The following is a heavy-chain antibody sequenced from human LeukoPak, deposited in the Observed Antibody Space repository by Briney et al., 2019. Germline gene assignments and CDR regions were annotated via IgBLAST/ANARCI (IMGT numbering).Heavy chain of an antibody. CDR1: GGSISSYY. Sequence: PSETLSLTCTVSGGSISSYYWSWIRQPAGKGLEWIGRIYTSGSTNYNPSLKSRVTISVDKSKNQFSLKLSSVTAADTAVYYCVHYYDSSGRGYWGQRTLVTVSS. V-gene: IGHV4-4*07. CDR3: VHYYDSSGRGY. D-gene: IGHD3-22*01. J-gene: IGHJ4*02. CDR2: IYTSGST.